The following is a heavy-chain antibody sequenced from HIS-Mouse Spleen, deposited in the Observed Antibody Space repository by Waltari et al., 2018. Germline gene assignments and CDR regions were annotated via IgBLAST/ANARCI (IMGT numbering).Heavy chain of an antibody. D-gene: IGHD3-16*01. CDR1: GYTFTGYY. J-gene: IGHJ4*02. V-gene: IGHV1-2*02. Sequence: QVQLMQSGAEVKKPGASVKVSCKASGYTFTGYYMHWVRQAPGQGLEWMGCINANSGGTNYAQKFKGRVTMTRDTSISTAYMELSRLRSDDTAVYYCARVAGPGGDYWGQGTLVTVSS. CDR3: ARVAGPGGDY. CDR2: INANSGGT.